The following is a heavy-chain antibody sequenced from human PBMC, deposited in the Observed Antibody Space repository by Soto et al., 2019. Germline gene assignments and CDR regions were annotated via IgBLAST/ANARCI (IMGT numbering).Heavy chain of an antibody. CDR3: ASSAGFQH. D-gene: IGHD6-13*01. J-gene: IGHJ1*01. CDR2: IIPILGIA. V-gene: IGHV1-69*02. Sequence: QVQLVQSGAEVKKPGSSVKVSCKASGGTFSSYTISWVRQAPGQGLEWMGRIIPILGIANYAQKFQGRVTITADKSTSTAYMELSRLRSEYTAVYYCASSAGFQHWGQGTLVTVSS. CDR1: GGTFSSYT.